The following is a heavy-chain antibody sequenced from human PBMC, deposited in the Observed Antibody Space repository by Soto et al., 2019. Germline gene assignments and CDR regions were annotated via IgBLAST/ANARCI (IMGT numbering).Heavy chain of an antibody. V-gene: IGHV4-38-2*01. CDR2: IYHSGST. D-gene: IGHD3-16*02. CDR3: ARAFYLVFATSYYEMH. J-gene: IGHJ6*03. Sequence: EKGLEWIGNIYHSGSTYYNPSLKSRVTISVDTSKNQFSLKLSSVTAADTAVYYCARAFYLVFATSYYEMH.